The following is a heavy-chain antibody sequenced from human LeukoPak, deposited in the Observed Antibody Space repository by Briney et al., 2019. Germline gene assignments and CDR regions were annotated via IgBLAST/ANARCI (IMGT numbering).Heavy chain of an antibody. V-gene: IGHV3-21*01. CDR1: GFAFSSYT. D-gene: IGHD3-22*01. CDR2: ISSSSSYI. Sequence: KPGGSLRLSRAASGFAFSSYTMSWVRQAPGKGLEWVSFISSSSSYIYYADSVRGRFTISRDNAKKLMYLQMNSLRVEDTAVYYCAREGGYSHAFDYWGQGTLVTVSS. CDR3: AREGGYSHAFDY. J-gene: IGHJ4*02.